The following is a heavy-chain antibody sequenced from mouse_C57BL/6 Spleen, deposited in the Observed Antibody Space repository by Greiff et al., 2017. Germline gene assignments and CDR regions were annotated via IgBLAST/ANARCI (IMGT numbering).Heavy chain of an antibody. D-gene: IGHD1-1*01. J-gene: IGHJ4*01. Sequence: VQLQESGAELVKPGASVKISCKASGYAFSSYWMNWVKQRPGKGLEWIGQIYPGDGDTNYNGKFKGKATLTADKSASTAYMQLSSLTSEDSAVYFCARKLRGAMDYWGQGTSVTVSS. CDR2: IYPGDGDT. CDR3: ARKLRGAMDY. CDR1: GYAFSSYW. V-gene: IGHV1-80*01.